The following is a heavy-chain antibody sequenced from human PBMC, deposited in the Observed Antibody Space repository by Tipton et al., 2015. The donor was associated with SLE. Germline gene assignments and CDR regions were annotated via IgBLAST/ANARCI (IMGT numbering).Heavy chain of an antibody. CDR1: GGSISSSSYY. CDR3: ARHKDFLEWLSSANWFDP. D-gene: IGHD3-3*01. Sequence: TLSLTCTVSGGSISSSSYYWGWIRQPPGKGLEWIGSIYYSGGTYYNPSLKSRVTISVDTSKNQFSLKLSSVTAADTAVYYCARHKDFLEWLSSANWFDPWGQGTLVTVSS. V-gene: IGHV4-39*07. J-gene: IGHJ5*02. CDR2: IYYSGGT.